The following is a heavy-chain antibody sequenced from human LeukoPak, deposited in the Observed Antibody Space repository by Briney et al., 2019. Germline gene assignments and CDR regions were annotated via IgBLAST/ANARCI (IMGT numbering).Heavy chain of an antibody. Sequence: PGGSLRLSCAASGFTFSSYSMNWVRQAPGKGLEWVSSISSSSSYIYYADSAKGRFTISRDNAKNSLYLQMNSLRAGDTAVYYCAREVVQMGAFDIWGQGTMVTVSS. V-gene: IGHV3-21*01. J-gene: IGHJ3*02. CDR2: ISSSSSYI. CDR3: AREVVQMGAFDI. CDR1: GFTFSSYS. D-gene: IGHD5-24*01.